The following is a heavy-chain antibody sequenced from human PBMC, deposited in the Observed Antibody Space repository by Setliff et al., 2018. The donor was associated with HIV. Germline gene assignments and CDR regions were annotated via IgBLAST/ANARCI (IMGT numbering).Heavy chain of an antibody. CDR1: GYTFTSHY. CDR3: ARLWDGIAAAGTDY. Sequence: ASVKVSCKASGYTFTSHYIHWVRQAPGQGLEWMGWINAGNGNTKYSQKFQGRVTITRDTSASTAYMELSSLRPEDTAVYYCARLWDGIAAAGTDYWGQGTLVTVSS. J-gene: IGHJ4*02. CDR2: INAGNGNT. V-gene: IGHV1-3*01. D-gene: IGHD6-13*01.